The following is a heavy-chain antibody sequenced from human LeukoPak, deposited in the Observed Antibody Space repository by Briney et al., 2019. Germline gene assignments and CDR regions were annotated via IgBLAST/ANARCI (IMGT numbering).Heavy chain of an antibody. CDR2: VSAYNGNT. Sequence: ASVKVSCKASGYTFTSYGISWVRQAPGQVLEWMGWVSAYNGNTNYAQKLQGRVTMTTDTSTSTAYMELRSLRSDDTAVYYCARDPYSSGWYARNYYYYGMDVWGQGTTVTVSS. J-gene: IGHJ6*02. CDR1: GYTFTSYG. D-gene: IGHD6-19*01. V-gene: IGHV1-18*01. CDR3: ARDPYSSGWYARNYYYYGMDV.